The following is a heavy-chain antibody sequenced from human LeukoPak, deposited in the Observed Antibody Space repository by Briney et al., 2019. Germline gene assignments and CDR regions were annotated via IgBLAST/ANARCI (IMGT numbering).Heavy chain of an antibody. Sequence: PGRSLRLSCAASGFTFDDYAMHWVRQAPGKGLEWVSGISWNSGSIGYADSVKGRFTISRDNAKNSLYLQMNSLRAEDTALYYCAKASGIAAAGFDYWGQGTLVTVSS. D-gene: IGHD6-13*01. J-gene: IGHJ4*02. CDR2: ISWNSGSI. CDR3: AKASGIAAAGFDY. V-gene: IGHV3-9*01. CDR1: GFTFDDYA.